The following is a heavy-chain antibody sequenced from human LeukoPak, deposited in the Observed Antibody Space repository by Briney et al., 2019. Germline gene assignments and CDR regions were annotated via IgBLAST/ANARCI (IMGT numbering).Heavy chain of an antibody. CDR1: GFTFSSYW. V-gene: IGHV3-74*01. CDR2: IDSDGGTT. CDR3: VRPAHGGWSHDAFDI. J-gene: IGHJ3*02. Sequence: GGSLRLSCAASGFTFSSYWMHWVRQPPGKGLVWVSHIDSDGGTTNYAHSVKGRFTISRDNAKNTLYLQMNSLRAEDTAVYFCVRPAHGGWSHDAFDIWGQGTMVTVS. D-gene: IGHD4-23*01.